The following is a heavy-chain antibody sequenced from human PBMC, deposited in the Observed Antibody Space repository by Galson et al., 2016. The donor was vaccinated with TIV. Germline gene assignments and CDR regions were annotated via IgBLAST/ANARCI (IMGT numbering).Heavy chain of an antibody. J-gene: IGHJ4*02. CDR1: GYTFIGYV. CDR3: ARDGGGTGDFDK. V-gene: IGHV1-3*01. Sequence: SVKVSCKASGYTFIGYVIHWVRQAPGQRLEWMGWINPANGETQSSQRFQGKFTLTTGTSASTAYMELSSLGSEDTAVYYCARDGGGTGDFDKWGQGTLVTVSS. D-gene: IGHD7-27*01. CDR2: INPANGET.